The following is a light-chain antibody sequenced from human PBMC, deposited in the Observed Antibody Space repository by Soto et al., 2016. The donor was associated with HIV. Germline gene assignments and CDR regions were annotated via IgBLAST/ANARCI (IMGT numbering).Light chain of an antibody. CDR3: QQYNTRPWT. J-gene: IGKJ1*01. CDR2: AAS. Sequence: DIQMTQSPSSLSASVGDRLTITCRASQDISSSLAWYQQPPGKVPKFLIYAASTLQSWVPSRFSGSGSGTQFTLIINSLQPEDVATYYCQQYNTRPWTFGQGYQGGGQT. CDR1: QDISSS. V-gene: IGKV1-27*01.